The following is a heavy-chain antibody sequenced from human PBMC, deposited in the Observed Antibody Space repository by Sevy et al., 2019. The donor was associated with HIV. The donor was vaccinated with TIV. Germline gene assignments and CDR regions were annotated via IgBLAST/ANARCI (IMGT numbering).Heavy chain of an antibody. Sequence: ASVKVSCKASGYTFTSYGISWVRQAPGQGLEWMGWISAYNGKANYAQKLQGRVTMTTDTSTSTAYMELRSLRSDDTAVYYCARGHWNDPEHRHLDYWGQGTLVTVSS. CDR3: ARGHWNDPEHRHLDY. V-gene: IGHV1-18*01. CDR1: GYTFTSYG. D-gene: IGHD1-1*01. CDR2: ISAYNGKA. J-gene: IGHJ4*02.